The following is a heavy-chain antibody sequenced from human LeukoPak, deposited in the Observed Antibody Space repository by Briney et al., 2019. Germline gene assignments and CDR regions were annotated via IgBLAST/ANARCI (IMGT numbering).Heavy chain of an antibody. CDR1: GDSISSSHHS. D-gene: IGHD2-2*01. J-gene: IGHJ6*02. V-gene: IGHV4-39*01. CDR2: ISYSGST. Sequence: SETLSLTCTVSGDSISSSHHSWGWTRQPPGKGLEWIGSISYSGSTYYNPSLKTRVTMSVDTSENQFSLKLSSVTAADSTIYYCVRIYCTSTSCYGDSYYGMDVWGQGTTVTVSS. CDR3: VRIYCTSTSCYGDSYYGMDV.